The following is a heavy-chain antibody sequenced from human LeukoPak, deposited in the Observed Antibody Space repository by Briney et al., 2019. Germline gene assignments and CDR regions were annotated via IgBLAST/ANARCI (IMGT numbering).Heavy chain of an antibody. CDR2: IWYDGSNK. Sequence: PGGSLRLSCAASGFTFSSYVMHWVRQAPGKGLEWVAVIWYDGSNKYYADSVKGRFTISRDNSKNTLYLQMNSLRAEDTAVYYCARGLFSSSWYELDDYWGQGTLVTVSS. CDR3: ARGLFSSSWYELDDY. CDR1: GFTFSSYV. V-gene: IGHV3-33*01. J-gene: IGHJ4*02. D-gene: IGHD6-13*01.